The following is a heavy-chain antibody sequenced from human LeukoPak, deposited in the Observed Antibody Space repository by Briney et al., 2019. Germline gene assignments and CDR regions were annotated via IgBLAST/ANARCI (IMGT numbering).Heavy chain of an antibody. Sequence: GGSLRLSCAASGFTFSSYAMSWVRQAPGKGLEWVSAISGSGGSTYYADSVKGRFTISRDNSKNTLYLQMNSLRAEDTAVYYCARLKDGGNSLDYWGQGTLVTVSS. D-gene: IGHD4-23*01. CDR2: ISGSGGST. CDR3: ARLKDGGNSLDY. J-gene: IGHJ4*02. V-gene: IGHV3-23*01. CDR1: GFTFSSYA.